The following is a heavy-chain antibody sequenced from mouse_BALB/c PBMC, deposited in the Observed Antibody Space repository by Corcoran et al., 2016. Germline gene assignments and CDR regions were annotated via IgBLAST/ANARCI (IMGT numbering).Heavy chain of an antibody. J-gene: IGHJ2*01. CDR1: GYSITSGYY. Sequence: DVQLQESGPGLVKPSQSLSLTCSVTGYSITSGYYWNWIRHFPGNKLGWMGYISYDGTNNYNPSLKNRISITRDTSKNQFFLKLNSVTTEDTATYYCATLLRPFDYWGQGTTLTVSS. V-gene: IGHV3-6*02. CDR2: ISYDGTN. CDR3: ATLLRPFDY. D-gene: IGHD1-2*01.